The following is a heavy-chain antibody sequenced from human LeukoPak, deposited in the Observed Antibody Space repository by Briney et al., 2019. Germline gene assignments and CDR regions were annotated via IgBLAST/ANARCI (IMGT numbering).Heavy chain of an antibody. Sequence: GGSLRLSCAASGFTFSSYGMHWVRQAPGKGLEWVAFIRYDGSNKYYADSVKGRFTISRDNSKNTLYLQMNSLRAEDTAVYYCARHRYDYVWGSYRDWGGSLNWFDPWGQGTLVTVSS. CDR3: ARHRYDYVWGSYRDWGGSLNWFDP. J-gene: IGHJ5*02. D-gene: IGHD3-16*02. CDR1: GFTFSSYG. V-gene: IGHV3-30*02. CDR2: IRYDGSNK.